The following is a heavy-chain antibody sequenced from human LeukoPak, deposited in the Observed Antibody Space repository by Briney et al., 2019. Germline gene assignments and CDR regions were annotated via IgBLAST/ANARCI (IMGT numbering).Heavy chain of an antibody. J-gene: IGHJ4*02. Sequence: SETLSLICSVSGGSINSYWWSWIRQPAGKGLEFIGRIYTTGMTNYNPSLKSRVSMSVDTSKNKFSLELRSVTAADTAVYFCARAGYTISSYRFDYWGQGALVTASS. CDR2: IYTTGMT. V-gene: IGHV4-4*07. CDR1: GGSINSYW. CDR3: ARAGYTISSYRFDY. D-gene: IGHD3-16*02.